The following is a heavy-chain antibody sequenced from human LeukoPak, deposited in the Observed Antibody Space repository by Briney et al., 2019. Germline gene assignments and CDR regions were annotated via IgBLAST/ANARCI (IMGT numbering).Heavy chain of an antibody. CDR3: AKTTVVTPAWFDP. V-gene: IGHV3-23*01. Sequence: HPGGSLRLSCAASGFTVSSNYMSWVRQAPGKGLEWVSAISGSGGSTYYADSVKGRFTISRDNSKNTLYLQMNSLRAEDTAVYYCAKTTVVTPAWFDPWGRGTLVTVSS. D-gene: IGHD4-23*01. CDR1: GFTVSSNY. J-gene: IGHJ5*02. CDR2: ISGSGGST.